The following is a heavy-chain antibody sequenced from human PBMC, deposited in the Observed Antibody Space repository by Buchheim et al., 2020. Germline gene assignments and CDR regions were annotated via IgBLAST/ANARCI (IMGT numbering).Heavy chain of an antibody. V-gene: IGHV3-7*01. CDR2: INRDGCEK. CDR3: GTDGG. J-gene: IGHJ4*02. Sequence: EVQLVESGGGLVQPGGSLRLSCAASGFTFSNHWMNWVRQGPGKGLEWVANINRDGCEKYYVDYVRGRFTISRDNATKSVDLQMDNLRGEDTAVYYCGTDGGWGQGTL. D-gene: IGHD4-23*01. CDR1: GFTFSNHW.